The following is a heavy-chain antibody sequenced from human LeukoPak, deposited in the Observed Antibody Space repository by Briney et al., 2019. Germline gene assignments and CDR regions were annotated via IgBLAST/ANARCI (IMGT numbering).Heavy chain of an antibody. D-gene: IGHD3-3*01. V-gene: IGHV5-51*01. CDR3: ARFKRFLEWLEYYFDY. Sequence: GESLKISCKGSGYSFTSYWIGWVRQMPGKGLEWMGIIYPGDSDTRYSPSFQGPVTISADKSISTAYLQWSSLKASDTAMYYCARFKRFLEWLEYYFDYWGQGTLVTVSS. J-gene: IGHJ4*02. CDR2: IYPGDSDT. CDR1: GYSFTSYW.